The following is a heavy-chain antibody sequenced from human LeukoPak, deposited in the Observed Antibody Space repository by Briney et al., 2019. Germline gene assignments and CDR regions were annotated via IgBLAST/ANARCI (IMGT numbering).Heavy chain of an antibody. CDR1: RFTFSSYW. V-gene: IGHV3-7*05. J-gene: IGHJ4*02. D-gene: IGHD5-12*01. CDR2: IKQDGSEK. CDR3: AREGGYGEVFDY. Sequence: GGSLRLSCAASRFTFSSYWMTWVRQAPGKGLEWVANIKQDGSEKYYVGSVKGRFTISRDNTKNSLYLQMNSLRAEDTAVYYCAREGGYGEVFDYWGQGTLVTVSS.